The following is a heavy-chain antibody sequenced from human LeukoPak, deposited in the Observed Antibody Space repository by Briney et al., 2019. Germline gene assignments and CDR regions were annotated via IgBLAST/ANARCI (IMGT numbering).Heavy chain of an antibody. V-gene: IGHV3-23*01. CDR1: GFTFSSYA. Sequence: GGSLRLCCAASGFTFSSYAMSWVRQAPGKGLEWVSAISGSGGSTYYADSVKGRFTISRDNSKNTLYLQMNSLRAEDTAVYYCAKAPPSAVSGGGLDYWGQGTLVTVSS. CDR3: AKAPPSAVSGGGLDY. D-gene: IGHD3-10*01. J-gene: IGHJ4*02. CDR2: ISGSGGST.